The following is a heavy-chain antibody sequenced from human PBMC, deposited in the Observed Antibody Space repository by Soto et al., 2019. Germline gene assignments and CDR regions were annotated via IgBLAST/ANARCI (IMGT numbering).Heavy chain of an antibody. D-gene: IGHD2-2*01. CDR1: GGSFSGYY. CDR3: ARRVVPAALGL. CDR2: IHLAGST. V-gene: IGHV4-34*01. J-gene: IGHJ2*01. Sequence: QVQLQLWGAGLLKPSETLSLTCAVYGGSFSGYYWSWIRQPPGKGLEWIGEIHLAGSTKYNPSLKGRVTISLDTSKNQFSLKLTSVTAADTAVYYCARRVVPAALGLWGRGTLVTVSS.